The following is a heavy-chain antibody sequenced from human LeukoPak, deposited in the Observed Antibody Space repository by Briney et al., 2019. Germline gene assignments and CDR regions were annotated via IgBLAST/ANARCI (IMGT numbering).Heavy chain of an antibody. CDR3: AREGVPGDGDHFDY. J-gene: IGHJ4*02. CDR2: ITNSGGNT. CDR1: GFTFPSYA. Sequence: GGSLTLSCAASGFTFPSYAMSWVRQAPGKGLEWVSGITNSGGNTYYADSVKGRFTISRDSAKNILYLQMNSLRADDTGVYYCAREGVPGDGDHFDYWGQGTLVTVSS. V-gene: IGHV3-23*01. D-gene: IGHD3-16*01.